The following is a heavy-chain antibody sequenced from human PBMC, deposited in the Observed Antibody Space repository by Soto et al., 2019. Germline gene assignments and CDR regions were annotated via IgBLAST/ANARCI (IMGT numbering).Heavy chain of an antibody. V-gene: IGHV4-59*01. CDR1: GGTISSYY. Sequence: LETLSLTCTVSGGTISSYYWRWIRQPPGKGLEWIGYIYYSGSTNYNPSLKSRVTISVDTSKNQFSLKLSSVTAADTAVYYCARVAQVLRYFDWLPSNWFDPWGQGTLVTVSS. CDR3: ARVAQVLRYFDWLPSNWFDP. J-gene: IGHJ5*02. D-gene: IGHD3-9*01. CDR2: IYYSGST.